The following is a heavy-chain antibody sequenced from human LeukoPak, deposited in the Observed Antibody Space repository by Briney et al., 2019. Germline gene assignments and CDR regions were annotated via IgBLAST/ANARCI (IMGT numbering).Heavy chain of an antibody. V-gene: IGHV1-2*02. CDR2: INPNSGGT. Sequence: GASVTVSCKASGYTFTGYYMHWVRQAPGQGLEWMGWINPNSGGTNCAQKFQGRVTMTRDTSINTAYMELSSLRFDDTAVYYCATQRGATYFDYWGQGTLVTVSS. D-gene: IGHD1-26*01. CDR3: ATQRGATYFDY. J-gene: IGHJ4*02. CDR1: GYTFTGYY.